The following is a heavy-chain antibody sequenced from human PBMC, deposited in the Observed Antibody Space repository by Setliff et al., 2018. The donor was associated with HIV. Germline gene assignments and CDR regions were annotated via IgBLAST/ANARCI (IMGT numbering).Heavy chain of an antibody. CDR1: GVSFSNFG. V-gene: IGHV3-33*01. D-gene: IGHD3-22*01. CDR3: ARDTEMITTTDAFDI. Sequence: GGSLRLSCVGSGVSFSNFGFHWVRQAPGKGLEWVAVISFDGSSTRYADSVNGRFTISRDNAKNTMYLEMNSLRAEDTAVYYCARDTEMITTTDAFDIWGQGTMVTVSS. CDR2: ISFDGSST. J-gene: IGHJ3*02.